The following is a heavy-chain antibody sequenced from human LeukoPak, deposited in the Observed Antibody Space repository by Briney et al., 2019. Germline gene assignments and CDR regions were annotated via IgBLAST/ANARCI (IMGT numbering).Heavy chain of an antibody. CDR2: MNEDGRRT. J-gene: IGHJ4*02. V-gene: IGHV3-74*01. CDR3: VRDFGGEEDF. D-gene: IGHD2-15*01. CDR1: GFIFGKSW. Sequence: QAGGSLRLSCAASGFIFGKSWMHWVRQAPGEGLVWVSRMNEDGRRTDNAGSVRGRFTISRDIAKNTLFLQMNSLRAEDTAVYHCVRDFGGEEDFWGQGTLVTVSS.